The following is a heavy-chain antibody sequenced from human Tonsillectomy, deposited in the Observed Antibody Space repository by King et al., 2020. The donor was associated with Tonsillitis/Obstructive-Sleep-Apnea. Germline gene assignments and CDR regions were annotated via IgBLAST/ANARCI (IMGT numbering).Heavy chain of an antibody. CDR3: AKAWHKLWSGGSCHSDY. CDR2: ITWNSGTK. Sequence: VQLVESGGDLVQPGRSLRISCAASGFTFDDYAMHWVRQAPGKGLEWVSGITWNSGTKVYAESVKGRFTISRDNAKNSLYLQMNNLRPEDTALYYCAKAWHKLWSGGSCHSDYWGQGTLITVSS. V-gene: IGHV3-9*01. J-gene: IGHJ4*02. D-gene: IGHD2-15*01. CDR1: GFTFDDYA.